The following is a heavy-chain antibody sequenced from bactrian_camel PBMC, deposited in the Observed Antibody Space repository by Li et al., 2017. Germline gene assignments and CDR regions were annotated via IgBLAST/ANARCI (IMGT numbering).Heavy chain of an antibody. Sequence: VQLVESGGGLVRPGGSLRLSCATSGFTFDDYAMGWIRQTSAKGLEWISIAAGRGTEKKYSESVKGRFTISIDNNQKTVSLHMSSLNPEDTGVYYCATIERWVEYKYWGQGTQVTVS. CDR3: ATIERWVEYKY. J-gene: IGHJ4*01. V-gene: IGHV3S36*01. CDR1: GFTFDDYA. CDR2: AAGRGTEK. D-gene: IGHD3*01.